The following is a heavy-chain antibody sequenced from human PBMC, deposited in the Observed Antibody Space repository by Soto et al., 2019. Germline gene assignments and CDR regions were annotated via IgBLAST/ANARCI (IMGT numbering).Heavy chain of an antibody. Sequence: EVQLLESGGGLVQPGGSLRLSCAVSGFIFSNYPMSWVRQGPGKGLEWVSSGSPSGSNTYYADSVKGRFTMSRDNSENRLHLQMNSLRAEDTAVYFCARRDSNGWYSLDYWGQGTLVTVSS. CDR3: ARRDSNGWYSLDY. CDR1: GFIFSNYP. J-gene: IGHJ4*02. CDR2: GSPSGSNT. D-gene: IGHD6-19*01. V-gene: IGHV3-23*01.